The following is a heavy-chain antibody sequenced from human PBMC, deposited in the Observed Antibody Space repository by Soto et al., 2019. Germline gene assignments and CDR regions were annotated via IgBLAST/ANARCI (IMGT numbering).Heavy chain of an antibody. V-gene: IGHV1-3*01. CDR1: GYTFTSYA. D-gene: IGHD1-26*01. CDR3: ARGASPLMDF. CDR2: INAGNGNT. Sequence: QVQLVQSGAEVKKPGASVKVSCKASGYTFTSYAMHWVRQAPGPRLEWMVWINAGNGNTKYSQKFQVRVTITRDTSASTAYMEVSSLRSEDTAVYYCARGASPLMDFWCQGTLITVSS. J-gene: IGHJ4*02.